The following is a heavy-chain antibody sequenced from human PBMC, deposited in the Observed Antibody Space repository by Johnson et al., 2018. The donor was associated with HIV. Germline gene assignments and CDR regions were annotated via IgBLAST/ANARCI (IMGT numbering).Heavy chain of an antibody. V-gene: IGHV3-30*04. CDR1: GFTFSGSA. CDR2: ISYDGNNK. CDR3: ARDWDAYGAFDI. J-gene: IGHJ3*02. Sequence: QVQLVESGGGLVQPGGSLKLSCAASGFTFSGSAMHWVRQAPGKGLDWVAVISYDGNNKYSADSVKGRCTISRDNAKNSLYLQLNTLRAADTAVYYCARDWDAYGAFDIWGQGTMVTVSS. D-gene: IGHD1-26*01.